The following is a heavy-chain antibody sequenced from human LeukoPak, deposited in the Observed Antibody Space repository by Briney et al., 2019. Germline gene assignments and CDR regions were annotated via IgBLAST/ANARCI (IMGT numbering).Heavy chain of an antibody. D-gene: IGHD4-17*01. V-gene: IGHV3-33*08. CDR2: IWYDGSNK. Sequence: GRSLRLSCAASGFTFSSYGIHWVRQAPGKGLEWVAVIWYDGSNKYYADSVKGRFTISRDNSKNTLYLQMNSLRAEDTAVYYCARSPRDPDYGDYYYYGMDVWGQGTTVTVSS. CDR1: GFTFSSYG. CDR3: ARSPRDPDYGDYYYYGMDV. J-gene: IGHJ6*02.